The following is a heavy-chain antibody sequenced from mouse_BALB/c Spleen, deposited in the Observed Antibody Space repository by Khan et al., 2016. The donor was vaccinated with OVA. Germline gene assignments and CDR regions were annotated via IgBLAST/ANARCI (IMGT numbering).Heavy chain of an antibody. D-gene: IGHD2-10*01. J-gene: IGHJ4*01. CDR1: GFSLTNYG. Sequence: QVQLQQSGPGLVAPSQSLSITCAISGFSLTNYGVPWVRQPPGKSLEWLVVIWSDGSTTYNSALMSRLSISKDNSKSQVFLKMNSLQTDDTAMYYCARQPYYHYYIMDYWGRGTSVTVSS. V-gene: IGHV2-6-1*01. CDR2: IWSDGST. CDR3: ARQPYYHYYIMDY.